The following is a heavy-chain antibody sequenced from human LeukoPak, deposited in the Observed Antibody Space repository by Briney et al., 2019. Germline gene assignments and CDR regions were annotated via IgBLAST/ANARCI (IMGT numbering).Heavy chain of an antibody. V-gene: IGHV4-38-2*02. J-gene: IGHJ3*02. D-gene: IGHD3-3*01. Sequence: SETLSLTCTVSGYSISSGYYWGWIRQPPGKGLEWIGSIYHSGSTYYNPSLKSRVTISVDTSKNQFSLTLSSVTAADTAVYYCARATVLRLLGGHHDAFDIWAKGQWSPSLQ. CDR3: ARATVLRLLGGHHDAFDI. CDR1: GYSISSGYY. CDR2: IYHSGST.